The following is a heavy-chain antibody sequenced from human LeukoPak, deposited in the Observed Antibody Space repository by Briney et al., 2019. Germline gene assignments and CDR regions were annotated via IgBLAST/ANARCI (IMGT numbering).Heavy chain of an antibody. J-gene: IGHJ4*02. CDR1: GYTFTGYA. CDR2: INPEKRDT. V-gene: IGHV1-2*02. Sequence: ASVKVSFTASGYTFTGYAIHWVRQAPGQGLEWMGWINPEKRDTGYAHKFQGRVTMTSDTSISTAYMELSSLRSDDTAVYYCAKKVRGPSHPLDFWGQGTLVTVSS. D-gene: IGHD5-12*01. CDR3: AKKVRGPSHPLDF.